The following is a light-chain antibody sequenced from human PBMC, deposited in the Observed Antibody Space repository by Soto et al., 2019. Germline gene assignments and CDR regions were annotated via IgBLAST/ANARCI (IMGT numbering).Light chain of an antibody. V-gene: IGLV2-11*01. CDR3: CSYAGSYTLRV. CDR1: SSDVGGYYS. J-gene: IGLJ1*01. CDR2: DVS. Sequence: QSALTQPRSVSGSPGQSVTISCTGTSSDVGGYYSVSWYQHHPGKAPKLMIYDVSKRPSGVPDRFSGYKSGNTASLTISGLQAEDEADYYWCSYAGSYTLRVFGPGTKLTVL.